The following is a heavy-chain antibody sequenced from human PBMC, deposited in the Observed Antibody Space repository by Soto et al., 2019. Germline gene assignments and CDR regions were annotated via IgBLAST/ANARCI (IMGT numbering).Heavy chain of an antibody. CDR2: ISGSGGST. D-gene: IGHD1-7*01. CDR1: GFTFSSYT. V-gene: IGHV3-23*01. Sequence: GGSLRLSCAASGFTFSSYTMSWVRQAPGKGLEWVSAISGSGGSTYYADSVKGRFTISRDNSKNTLYLQMNSLRAEDTAVYYCAKDLEELELLFPYGMDVWGQGTTVTVSS. CDR3: AKDLEELELLFPYGMDV. J-gene: IGHJ6*02.